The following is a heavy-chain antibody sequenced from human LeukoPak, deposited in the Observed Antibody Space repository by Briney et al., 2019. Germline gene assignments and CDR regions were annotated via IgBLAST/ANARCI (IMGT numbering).Heavy chain of an antibody. Sequence: PGGSLRLSCTASGFTFGDYAMSWVRQAPGKGLEWVGLLRSKPTGGTTEYAASVKGRFTISRDVSKSIAYLQMNSLKTEDTAVYYCSRGDSSSGYWGQGTLVTASS. D-gene: IGHD6-6*01. CDR2: LRSKPTGGTT. J-gene: IGHJ4*02. V-gene: IGHV3-49*04. CDR1: GFTFGDYA. CDR3: SRGDSSSGY.